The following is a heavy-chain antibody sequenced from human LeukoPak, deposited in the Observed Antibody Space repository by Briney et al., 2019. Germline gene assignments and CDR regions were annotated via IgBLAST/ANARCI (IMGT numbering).Heavy chain of an antibody. CDR1: GYTFSSYG. D-gene: IGHD1-26*01. CDR3: ASAGGSYSLPDY. Sequence: ASVKVSCKASGYTFSSYGISWVRQVPGQGLKWVGWISAYNGDTNSSQKLQGRVTMTRDTSTSTVYMELSSLRSEDTAVYYCASAGGSYSLPDYWGQGTLVTVSS. CDR2: ISAYNGDT. J-gene: IGHJ4*02. V-gene: IGHV1-18*01.